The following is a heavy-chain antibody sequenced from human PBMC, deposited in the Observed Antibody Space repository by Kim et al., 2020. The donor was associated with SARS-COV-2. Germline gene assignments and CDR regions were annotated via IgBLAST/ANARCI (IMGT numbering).Heavy chain of an antibody. CDR1: GGSFSGYY. CDR2: INHSGST. D-gene: IGHD3-10*01. V-gene: IGHV4-34*01. Sequence: SETLSLTCAVYGGSFSGYYWSWIRQPPGKGLEWIGEINHSGSTNYNPSLKSRVTISVDTSKNQFSLKLSSVTAADTAVYYCARVLLWFGELGPFDYWGQG. CDR3: ARVLLWFGELGPFDY. J-gene: IGHJ4*02.